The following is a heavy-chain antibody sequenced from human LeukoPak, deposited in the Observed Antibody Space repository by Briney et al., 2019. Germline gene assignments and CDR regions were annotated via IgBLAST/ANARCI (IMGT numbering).Heavy chain of an antibody. CDR2: INPSNGGT. Sequence: SVTVSCKASGYSFIAYFIHWVRQAPGQGPEWMGWINPSNGGTKYAQNFQGRVTVTWDTSMSTAYMELISLRSDDTAVYYCARDRYTSSWTAAFDFWGQGTLVTVSS. V-gene: IGHV1-2*02. D-gene: IGHD6-13*01. CDR3: ARDRYTSSWTAAFDF. J-gene: IGHJ4*02. CDR1: GYSFIAYF.